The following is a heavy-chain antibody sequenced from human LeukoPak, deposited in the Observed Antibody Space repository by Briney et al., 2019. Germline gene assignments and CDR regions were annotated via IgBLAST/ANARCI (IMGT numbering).Heavy chain of an antibody. Sequence: GGSLRLSCAASGFTFSDYYMSWIRQAPGKGLEWVSYISSSGSTIYYADSVKGRFTISRDNAKNSLYLQMNSLRAEDTAVYYCAKDRFTVTTPIDYWGQGTLVTVSS. CDR2: ISSSGSTI. CDR3: AKDRFTVTTPIDY. V-gene: IGHV3-11*01. J-gene: IGHJ4*02. CDR1: GFTFSDYY. D-gene: IGHD4-17*01.